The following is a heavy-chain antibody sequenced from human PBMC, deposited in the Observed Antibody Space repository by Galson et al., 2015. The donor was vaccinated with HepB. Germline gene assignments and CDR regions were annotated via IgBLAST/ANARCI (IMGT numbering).Heavy chain of an antibody. CDR1: GGTFSSYT. Sequence: SVKVSCKASGGTFSSYTISWVRQAPGQGLEWMGRIIPILGIANYAQKFQGRVTITADKSTSTAYMELSSLRSDDTAVYYCARGGPQTVVPAANLDYWGQGTLVTVSS. CDR2: IIPILGIA. D-gene: IGHD2-2*01. CDR3: ARGGPQTVVPAANLDY. J-gene: IGHJ4*02. V-gene: IGHV1-69*02.